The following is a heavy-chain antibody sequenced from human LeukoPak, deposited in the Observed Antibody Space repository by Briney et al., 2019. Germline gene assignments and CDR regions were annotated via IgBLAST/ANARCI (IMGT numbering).Heavy chain of an antibody. D-gene: IGHD6-19*01. CDR3: ARDGSVDV. CDR2: ISYSGST. V-gene: IGHV4-61*01. Sequence: PSETLSLTCTVSGGSVSRDNYPWSWIRQPPGKGLEWIGYISYSGSTNYNPSLKSRVTISVDTSKNQFSLKLRSVTAADTAVYYCARDGSVDVWGQGTTVTVSS. CDR1: GGSVSRDNYP. J-gene: IGHJ6*02.